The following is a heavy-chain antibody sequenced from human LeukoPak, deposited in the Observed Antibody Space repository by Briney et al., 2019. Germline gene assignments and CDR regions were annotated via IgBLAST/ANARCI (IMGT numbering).Heavy chain of an antibody. Sequence: SETLSLTCTVSGGSVSSGSYYWSWIRQPPGKGLEWIGYIYYSGSTNYNPSLKSRVTISVDTSKDQFSLKLSSVTAADTAVYYCAREKCSGGSRYSGFDYWGQGTLVTVSS. CDR1: GGSVSSGSYY. CDR2: IYYSGST. V-gene: IGHV4-61*01. D-gene: IGHD2-15*01. J-gene: IGHJ4*02. CDR3: AREKCSGGSRYSGFDY.